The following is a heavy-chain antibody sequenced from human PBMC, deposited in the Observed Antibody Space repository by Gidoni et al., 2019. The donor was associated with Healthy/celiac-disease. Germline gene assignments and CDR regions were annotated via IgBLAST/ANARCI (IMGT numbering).Heavy chain of an antibody. CDR3: ARAHYDFWSGYANYYYGMDV. Sequence: QVQLVQSGAEVKKPGASVTVSCKASGYTFTGYYMHWVRQAPGQGLGWMGWLNPNCGRTNYAQKFQGRVTMTRDTSISTAYMELSRLRSDDTAVYYCARAHYDFWSGYANYYYGMDVWGKGTTVTVSS. CDR1: GYTFTGYY. J-gene: IGHJ6*04. V-gene: IGHV1-2*02. D-gene: IGHD3-3*01. CDR2: LNPNCGRT.